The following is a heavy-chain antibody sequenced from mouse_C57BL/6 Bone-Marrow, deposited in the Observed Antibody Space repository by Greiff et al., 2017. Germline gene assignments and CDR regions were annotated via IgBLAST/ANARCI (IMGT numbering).Heavy chain of an antibody. CDR3: ARRDYGSSYGYFDV. Sequence: VQLQQSGPELVKPGASVKIPCKASGYTFTDYNMDWVKQSHGKSLEWIGDINPNNGGTIYNQTFKGTATLTVDKSSSTAYMELRSLTSEDTAVDYCARRDYGSSYGYFDVWGTGTTVTVSS. CDR1: GYTFTDYN. D-gene: IGHD1-1*01. V-gene: IGHV1-18*01. CDR2: INPNNGGT. J-gene: IGHJ1*03.